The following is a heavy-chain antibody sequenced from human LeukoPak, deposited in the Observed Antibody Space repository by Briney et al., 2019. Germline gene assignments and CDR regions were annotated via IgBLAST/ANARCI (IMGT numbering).Heavy chain of an antibody. D-gene: IGHD6-19*01. Sequence: SETLSLTCTVSGGSSSSYYWSWIRQPPGKGLEWIGNIYNSGSTNYNPPLKSRVTISVDTSKNQFSLKLSSVTAADTAVYYCARGAVLNWFDPWGQGTLVTVSS. V-gene: IGHV4-59*08. J-gene: IGHJ5*02. CDR3: ARGAVLNWFDP. CDR2: IYNSGST. CDR1: GGSSSSYY.